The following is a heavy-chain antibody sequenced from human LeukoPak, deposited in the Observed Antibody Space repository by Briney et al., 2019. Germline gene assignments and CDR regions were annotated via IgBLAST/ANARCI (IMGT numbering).Heavy chain of an antibody. Sequence: SETLSLTCAVYGGSFSGYYWSRIRQPPGKGLEWIGEINHSGSTNYNPSLKSRVTISVDTSKNQFSLKLSSVTAADTAVYYCARGPDVDIVATVSSSWYHFDYWGQGTLVTVSS. CDR1: GGSFSGYY. V-gene: IGHV4-34*01. CDR2: INHSGST. D-gene: IGHD5-12*01. CDR3: ARGPDVDIVATVSSSWYHFDY. J-gene: IGHJ4*02.